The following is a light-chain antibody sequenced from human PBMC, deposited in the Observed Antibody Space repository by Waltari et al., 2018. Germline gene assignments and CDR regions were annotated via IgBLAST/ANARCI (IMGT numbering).Light chain of an antibody. Sequence: QLLLTQSPSASASLGASVKLTCTLSSGPRSTTIAWHQHQPEKGPRYLMKVNSDGSHSKGDEIPDHFSGSSSGAERYLTISSLQSEDEADYYCQTGGHGTWVFGGGTKLTVL. V-gene: IGLV4-69*01. CDR3: QTGGHGTWV. CDR2: VNSDGSH. J-gene: IGLJ3*02. CDR1: SGPRSTT.